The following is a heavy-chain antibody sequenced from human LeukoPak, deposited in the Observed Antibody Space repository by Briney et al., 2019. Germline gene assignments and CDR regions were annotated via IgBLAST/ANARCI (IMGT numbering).Heavy chain of an antibody. V-gene: IGHV1-69*04. CDR2: IIPILGIL. CDR3: ARGGTGYYYYYMDV. Sequence: SVKVSCKASGDTFSSYVISWVRQAPGQGLEWMGRIIPILGILNYAQKFQGRVTITADESTSTAYMELSSLRSEDTAVYYCARGGTGYYYYYMDVWGKGTTVTVSS. J-gene: IGHJ6*03. D-gene: IGHD1-26*01. CDR1: GDTFSSYV.